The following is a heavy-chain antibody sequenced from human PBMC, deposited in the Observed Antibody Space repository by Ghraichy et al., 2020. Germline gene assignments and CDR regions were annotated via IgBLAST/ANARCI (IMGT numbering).Heavy chain of an antibody. J-gene: IGHJ4*02. D-gene: IGHD4-17*01. CDR3: ARSNYRDYSFVFDS. CDR2: TYFRSKWYY. Sequence: SQTLSLTCAISGDSVSSNNAAWNWIRQSPSRGLEWLGRTYFRSKWYYNYTISVKSRITINPDTSKNQFSLQLNSVTPEDTAVYYCARSNYRDYSFVFDSWGQGTLVTVSS. V-gene: IGHV6-1*01. CDR1: GDSVSSNNAA.